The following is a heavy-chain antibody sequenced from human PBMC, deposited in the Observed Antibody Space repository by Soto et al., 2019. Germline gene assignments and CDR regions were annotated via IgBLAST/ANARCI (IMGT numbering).Heavy chain of an antibody. CDR2: THYSGVT. J-gene: IGHJ6*02. CDR1: GDSITSGHY. V-gene: IGHV4-31*03. CDR3: RAAADLLGYYPMDV. D-gene: IGHD6-13*01. Sequence: QVQLQESGPGLVKPSQTLSLICSVSGDSITSGHYWSWVRQHPGKGLEWIGYTHYSGVTHYNPSRKSRVSISVDTSKNHFSLGLISVTAADTAVYYCRAAADLLGYYPMDVWGQGTTVTVSS.